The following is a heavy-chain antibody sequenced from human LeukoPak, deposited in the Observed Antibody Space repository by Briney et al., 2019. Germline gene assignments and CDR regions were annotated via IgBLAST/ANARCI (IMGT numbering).Heavy chain of an antibody. J-gene: IGHJ3*02. D-gene: IGHD3-22*01. Sequence: GGSLRLSCAASGFTFSSYAMSWVRQAPGKGLEWVSAISGSGGSTYYADSVKGRFTISRDNSKYTLYLQMNSLRAEDTAVYYCAKDLPPYYYDSRTSDAFDIWGQGTMVTVSS. CDR2: ISGSGGST. V-gene: IGHV3-23*01. CDR1: GFTFSSYA. CDR3: AKDLPPYYYDSRTSDAFDI.